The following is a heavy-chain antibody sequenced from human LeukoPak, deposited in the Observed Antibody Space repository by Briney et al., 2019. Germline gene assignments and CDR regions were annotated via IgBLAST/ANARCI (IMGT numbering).Heavy chain of an antibody. CDR1: GFTFSNYW. Sequence: GGPLRLSCAASGFTFSNYWVHWVRQAPGKGLVWVSRINRDGSTTKYADSVKGRFTVSRDNAKNTLNLQMNSLRAEDTAVYYCARDKKSGESSEIDYWGQGTLVTVSS. J-gene: IGHJ4*02. CDR2: INRDGSTT. V-gene: IGHV3-74*03. CDR3: ARDKKSGESSEIDY. D-gene: IGHD3-10*01.